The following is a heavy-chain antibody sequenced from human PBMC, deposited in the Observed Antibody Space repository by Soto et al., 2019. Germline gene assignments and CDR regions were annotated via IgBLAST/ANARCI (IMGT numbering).Heavy chain of an antibody. V-gene: IGHV1-18*01. Sequence: ASVKVSCKASGYTFTSYGVNWARQALGQGLEWMGWIRSYNNSTNYAQKLQGRVTMTTDTSTNTAYMELRSLRSDDTAVYYCARHGNGDDYWGQGTLVTVSS. J-gene: IGHJ4*02. CDR2: IRSYNNST. D-gene: IGHD2-8*01. CDR3: ARHGNGDDY. CDR1: GYTFTSYG.